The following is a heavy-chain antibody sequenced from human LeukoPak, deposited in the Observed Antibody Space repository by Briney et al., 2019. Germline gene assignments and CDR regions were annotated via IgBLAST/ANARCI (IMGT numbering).Heavy chain of an antibody. J-gene: IGHJ4*02. CDR3: AKDAQRGFDYSNSLDK. D-gene: IGHD4-11*01. CDR1: GFTFSHYG. V-gene: IGHV3-33*06. CDR2: IWSDGTNR. Sequence: AGGSLTLSCATSGFTFSHYGMHWVRQAPGKGLEWVAVIWSDGTNRYYGDPVKGRFTIPRDNFQRTVYLQMDSLRAEDTAVYYCAKDAQRGFDYSNSLDKWGQGTLVTVSS.